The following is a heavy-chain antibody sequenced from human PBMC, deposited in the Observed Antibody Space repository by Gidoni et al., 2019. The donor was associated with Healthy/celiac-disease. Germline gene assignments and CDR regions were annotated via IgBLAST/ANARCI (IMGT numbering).Heavy chain of an antibody. J-gene: IGHJ6*02. CDR1: GFTFSDYY. D-gene: IGHD2-15*01. CDR2: SSSSSSYT. Sequence: QVQLVESGGGLVKPGGSLRLSCAASGFTFSDYYMSWIRQAPGKGLEWVSYSSSSSSYTNYADSVKGRFTISRDNAKNSLYLQMNSLRAEDTAVYYCARPYCSGGSCYGMDVWGQGTTVTVSS. V-gene: IGHV3-11*05. CDR3: ARPYCSGGSCYGMDV.